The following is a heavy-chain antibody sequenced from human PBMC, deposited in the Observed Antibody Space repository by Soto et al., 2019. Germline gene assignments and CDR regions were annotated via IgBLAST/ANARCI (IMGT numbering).Heavy chain of an antibody. J-gene: IGHJ4*02. CDR1: GYTFTSYG. CDR2: IRDHNGNT. V-gene: IGHV1-18*01. Sequence: QVHLVQSGAEVKKPGASVKVSCKGSGYTFTSYGITWVRQAPGQGLEWMGWIRDHNGNTDYAQKLRGIVTVTRETSTSTAYRELRSLRSDDTAVYYCARGRYGDYWGQGALVTVSS. D-gene: IGHD1-1*01. CDR3: ARGRYGDY.